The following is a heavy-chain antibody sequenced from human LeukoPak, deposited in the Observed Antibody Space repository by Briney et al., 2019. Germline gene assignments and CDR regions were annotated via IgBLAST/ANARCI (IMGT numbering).Heavy chain of an antibody. CDR3: ARAAKWEFYHYYMDV. Sequence: GGSLRLSCVASEFTFSSYSMIWVRQAPGKGLEWISYISNGSGNRYYADSVKGRFTISRDNAKNLLYLQMNNLRADDTAVYYCARAAKWEFYHYYMDVWGKGATVAVSS. D-gene: IGHD1-26*01. CDR1: EFTFSSYS. J-gene: IGHJ6*03. CDR2: ISNGSGNR. V-gene: IGHV3-48*01.